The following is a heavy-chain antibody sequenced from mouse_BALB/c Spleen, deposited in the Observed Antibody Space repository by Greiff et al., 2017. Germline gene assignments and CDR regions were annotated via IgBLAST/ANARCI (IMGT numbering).Heavy chain of an antibody. V-gene: IGHV5-6*02. Sequence: EVKLVESGGDLVKPGGSLKLSCAASGFTFSSYGMSWVRQTPDKRLEWVATISSGGSYTYYPDSVKGRFTISRDNAKNTLYLQMSSLKSEDTAMYYCARPPQNGNYADYGGQGTSVTVSS. J-gene: IGHJ4*01. CDR1: GFTFSSYG. CDR3: ARPPQNGNYADY. D-gene: IGHD2-1*01. CDR2: ISSGGSYT.